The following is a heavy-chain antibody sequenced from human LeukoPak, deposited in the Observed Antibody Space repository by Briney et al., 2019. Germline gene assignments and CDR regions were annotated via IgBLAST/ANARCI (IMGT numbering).Heavy chain of an antibody. CDR2: ISAYNGNT. CDR3: ATLYSSGWFLSNDAFDI. CDR1: GYTFTSYG. D-gene: IGHD6-19*01. Sequence: ASVKVSCKASGYTFTSYGISWVRQAPGQGLEWMGWISAYNGNTNYAQKLQGRVTMTTDTSTSTAYMELRSLRSDDTAVYYCATLYSSGWFLSNDAFDIWGQGTMVTVSS. J-gene: IGHJ3*02. V-gene: IGHV1-18*01.